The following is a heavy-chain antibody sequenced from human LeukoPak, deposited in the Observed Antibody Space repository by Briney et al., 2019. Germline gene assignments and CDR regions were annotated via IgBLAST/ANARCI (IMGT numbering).Heavy chain of an antibody. V-gene: IGHV1-2*06. CDR2: IIPNSGAT. Sequence: ASVTVSCKASGYIFAAYDLHWVRQAPGLGLEWMGRIIPNSGATNYAQNFQGRVTLTRDTSISTTYMELSRLSPDDTAIYYCARGISGGFDIWGQGTMVTVSS. CDR3: ARGISGGFDI. J-gene: IGHJ3*02. D-gene: IGHD2-21*01. CDR1: GYIFAAYD.